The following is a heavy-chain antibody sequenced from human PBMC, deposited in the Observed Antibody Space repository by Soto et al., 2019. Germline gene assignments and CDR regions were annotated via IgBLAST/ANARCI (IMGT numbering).Heavy chain of an antibody. J-gene: IGHJ3*02. CDR1: GFTVSSNY. CDR3: DGGFILCGGDCSRVRTDAFDI. D-gene: IGHD2-21*01. CDR2: IYSGGST. V-gene: IGHV3-66*01. Sequence: EVQLVESGGGLFQPGGSLRLSCAASGFTVSSNYMSWVRQAPGKGLEWVSVIYSGGSTYYADSVKGRFTISRDNSKNTLYLQMNSLRAEDTAVYYCDGGFILCGGDCSRVRTDAFDIWGQGTMVTVSS.